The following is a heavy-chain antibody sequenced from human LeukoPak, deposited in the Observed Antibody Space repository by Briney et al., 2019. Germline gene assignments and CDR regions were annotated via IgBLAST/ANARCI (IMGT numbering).Heavy chain of an antibody. CDR3: AKPDSSGYYLRPFDY. V-gene: IGHV3-64*04. Sequence: SGGSLRLSCSASGFTFSTNSMHWVRQAPGKGLEFVSAITSNGGSTYYADSVKGRFTISRDNSKNTLYLQMNSLRVEDTAVYYCAKPDSSGYYLRPFDYWGQGTLVTVSS. CDR1: GFTFSTNS. CDR2: ITSNGGST. J-gene: IGHJ4*02. D-gene: IGHD3-22*01.